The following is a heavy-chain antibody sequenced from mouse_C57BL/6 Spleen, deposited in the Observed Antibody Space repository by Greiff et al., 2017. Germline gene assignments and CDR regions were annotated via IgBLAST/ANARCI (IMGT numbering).Heavy chain of an antibody. CDR3: TRGAGPYYFDY. CDR1: GFTFSNYW. J-gene: IGHJ2*01. D-gene: IGHD3-3*01. Sequence: EVMLVESGGGLVQPGGSMKLSCVASGFTFSNYWMNWVRQSPEKGLEWVAQIRLKSDNYATHYAESVKGRFTISRDDSKSSVYLQMNNLRAEDTGIYYCTRGAGPYYFDYWGQGTTLTVSS. V-gene: IGHV6-3*01. CDR2: IRLKSDNYAT.